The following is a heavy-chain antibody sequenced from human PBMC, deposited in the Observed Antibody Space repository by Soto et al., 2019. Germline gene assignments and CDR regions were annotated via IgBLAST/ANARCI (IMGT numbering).Heavy chain of an antibody. D-gene: IGHD2-2*01. CDR2: ISAYNGNT. Sequence: ASVKVSCKASGYTFTSYGSSWVRQAPGQGLEWMGWISAYNGNTNYAQKLQGRVTMTTDTSTSTAYMELRSLRSDDTAVYYCARGGAVVQSYYYYYMDVWGKGTTVTVSS. V-gene: IGHV1-18*01. J-gene: IGHJ6*03. CDR1: GYTFTSYG. CDR3: ARGGAVVQSYYYYYMDV.